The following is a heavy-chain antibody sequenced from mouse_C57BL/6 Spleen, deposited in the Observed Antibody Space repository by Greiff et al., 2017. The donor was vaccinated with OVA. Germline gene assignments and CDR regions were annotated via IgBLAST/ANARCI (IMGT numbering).Heavy chain of an antibody. Sequence: QVQLQQPGAELVKPGASVKVSCTASGYTFTSYWMHWVQQRPGQGLEWIGRIHPSDSATNYNQKIKGKATLTVDKSSSTAYMQLSSLTSEDSAVYYCAKTDNFDCWGQGTTLTVST. D-gene: IGHD4-1*01. CDR1: GYTFTSYW. J-gene: IGHJ2*01. V-gene: IGHV1-74*01. CDR3: AKTDNFDC. CDR2: IHPSDSAT.